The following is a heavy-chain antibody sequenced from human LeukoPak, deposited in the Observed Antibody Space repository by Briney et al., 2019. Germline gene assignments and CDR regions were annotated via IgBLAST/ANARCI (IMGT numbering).Heavy chain of an antibody. V-gene: IGHV4-4*02. D-gene: IGHD5-24*01. J-gene: IGHJ4*02. Sequence: SETLSLTCAVSGGSISSSNWWSWVRPPPGKGLEWIGYIYYRGSTMYNPSLKSRVTISVDTSKNQFSLKLTSVTAADTAVYYCARGIIDYWGQGALVTVSS. CDR2: IYYRGST. CDR3: ARGIIDY. CDR1: GGSISSSNW.